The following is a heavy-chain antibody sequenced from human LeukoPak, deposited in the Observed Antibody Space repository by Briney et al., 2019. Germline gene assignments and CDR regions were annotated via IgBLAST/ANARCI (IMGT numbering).Heavy chain of an antibody. CDR2: IYPGDSDT. V-gene: IGHV5-51*01. J-gene: IGHJ5*02. CDR1: GYSFTSYW. CDR3: ARLGFRYDGSGYPNWFDP. Sequence: GESLKISCKGSGYSFTSYWIGWVRQMPGKGLEWMGIIYPGDSDTRYSPSFQGQVTISADKSISTAYLQWSSLKASDTAMYYCARLGFRYDGSGYPNWFDPWGQGTLVTVSS. D-gene: IGHD3-22*01.